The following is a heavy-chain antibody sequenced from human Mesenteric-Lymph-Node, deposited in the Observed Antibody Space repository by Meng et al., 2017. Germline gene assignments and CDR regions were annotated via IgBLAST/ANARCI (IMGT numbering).Heavy chain of an antibody. J-gene: IGHJ4*02. CDR3: ARGYYGGNSDFDY. CDR1: GFTFSRHW. CDR2: INSDGRTT. V-gene: IGHV3-74*01. D-gene: IGHD4-23*01. Sequence: EVHLVGSGGGLVQPGGSLSLSCAASGFTFSRHWMHWVRHAPGKGLVWVARINSDGRTTNYADSVKGRFTISRDNAKNTLYLQMNSLRAEDTAVYFCARGYYGGNSDFDYWGQGTLVTVSS.